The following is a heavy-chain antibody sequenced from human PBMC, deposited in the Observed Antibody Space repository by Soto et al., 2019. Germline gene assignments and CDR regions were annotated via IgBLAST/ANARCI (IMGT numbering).Heavy chain of an antibody. CDR3: AKDRWDTTMTYYFDY. J-gene: IGHJ4*02. V-gene: IGHV3-23*01. D-gene: IGHD5-18*01. Sequence: GGSLRLSCAASGFTFSNYAMTWVRQAPGKGLEWVSGVSGSGGSTNYADAVKGRFTISRDNSKNTLYLKMNSLRAEDTAVYYCAKDRWDTTMTYYFDYWGQGALVTVSS. CDR1: GFTFSNYA. CDR2: VSGSGGST.